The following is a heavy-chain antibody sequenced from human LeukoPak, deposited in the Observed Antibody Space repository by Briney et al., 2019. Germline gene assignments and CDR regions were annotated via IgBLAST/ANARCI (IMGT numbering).Heavy chain of an antibody. D-gene: IGHD5-12*01. CDR2: IYSGGST. CDR3: AKESGYGLGTFDI. Sequence: GGSLRLSCAASGFTFSNYAMSWVRQAPGKGLEWVSVIYSGGSTYYADSVKGRFTISRDNSKNTLYLQLNSLRAEDTAVYYCAKESGYGLGTFDIWGQGTMVTVSS. V-gene: IGHV3-66*01. CDR1: GFTFSNYA. J-gene: IGHJ3*02.